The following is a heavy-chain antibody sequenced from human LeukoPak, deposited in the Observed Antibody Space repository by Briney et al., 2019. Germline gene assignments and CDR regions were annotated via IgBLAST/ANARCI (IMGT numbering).Heavy chain of an antibody. V-gene: IGHV1-8*01. J-gene: IGHJ5*02. D-gene: IGHD6-19*01. CDR1: GYTFTSYD. CDR2: MNPNSGNT. Sequence: WASVKVSCKASGYTFTSYDINCVRQATGQGLEWMGWMNPNSGNTGYAQKFQGRVTMTRNTSISTAYMELSSLRSEDTAVYYCARGGSGWYGNNWFDPWGQGTLVTVSS. CDR3: ARGGSGWYGNNWFDP.